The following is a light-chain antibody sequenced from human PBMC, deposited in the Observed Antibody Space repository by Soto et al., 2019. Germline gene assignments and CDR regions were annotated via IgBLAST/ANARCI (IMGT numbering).Light chain of an antibody. J-gene: IGLJ1*01. CDR2: ENN. CDR1: SSNIGNNY. CDR3: GTWDSSLSAYV. V-gene: IGLV1-51*02. Sequence: QSVLTQPPSVSAAPGQKVTISCSGSSSNIGNNYVSWYQHHPGTAPKLLIYENNKRPSGIPDRFSGSKSGTSATLGITGLQTGDEADYYCGTWDSSLSAYVFAAGTKLTVL.